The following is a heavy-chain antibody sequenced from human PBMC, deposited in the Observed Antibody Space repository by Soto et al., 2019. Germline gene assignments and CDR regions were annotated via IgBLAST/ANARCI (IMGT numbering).Heavy chain of an antibody. D-gene: IGHD2-15*01. V-gene: IGHV3-74*01. Sequence: EVQLVQSGGGSVQPGGSLRLSCAASGFTFTNYWMHWVRQVPGKGLVWVSRIDGIGTGTSYSDSVRGRFTISRDNAENLLYLQMNSLIAEDTAVYDCTTVVEYWGQGTLVTVSS. J-gene: IGHJ4*02. CDR1: GFTFTNYW. CDR3: TTVVEY. CDR2: IDGIGTGT.